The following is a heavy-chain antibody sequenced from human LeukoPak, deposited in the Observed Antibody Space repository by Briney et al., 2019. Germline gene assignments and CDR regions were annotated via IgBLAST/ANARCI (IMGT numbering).Heavy chain of an antibody. CDR1: GGTFSSYA. Sequence: SVTVSCKASGGTFSSYAISWVRQAPGQGLEWMGGIIPIFGTTNYAQMFQGRVTITADESTSTAYMELSSLRSEDTAVYYCARGGYYYDSSGYSHLPDYWGQGTLVTVSA. CDR3: ARGGYYYDSSGYSHLPDY. J-gene: IGHJ4*02. D-gene: IGHD3-22*01. V-gene: IGHV1-69*13. CDR2: IIPIFGTT.